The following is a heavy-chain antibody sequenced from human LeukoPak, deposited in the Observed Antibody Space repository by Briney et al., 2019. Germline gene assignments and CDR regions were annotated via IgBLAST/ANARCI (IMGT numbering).Heavy chain of an antibody. CDR1: GFTFTNHP. CDR2: ISGSDGST. D-gene: IGHD6-19*01. CDR3: ARKPGYSSGWYFGY. V-gene: IGHV3-23*01. Sequence: GGSLRLSCAASGFTFTNHPMNWVRQAPGKGLEWVSAISGSDGSTYYADSVKGRFTISRDNSKNTLYLQMNSLRAEDTAVYYCARKPGYSSGWYFGYWGQGTLVTVSS. J-gene: IGHJ4*02.